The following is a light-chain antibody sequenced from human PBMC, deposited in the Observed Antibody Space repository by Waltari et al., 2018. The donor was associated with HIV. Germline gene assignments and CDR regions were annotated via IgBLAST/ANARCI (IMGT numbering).Light chain of an antibody. J-gene: IGLJ3*02. CDR3: AAWDDSLTVVL. CDR1: SSNIERNS. Sequence: QSVLTQSPSASATPGKRVTMSCSGSSSNIERNSVSWYQQLPGTAPKLLIYRNNQRPSGVPDRFAGSKSGTSASLAISGLRSEDEGDYYCAAWDDSLTVVLFGGGTKLTVL. V-gene: IGLV1-47*01. CDR2: RNN.